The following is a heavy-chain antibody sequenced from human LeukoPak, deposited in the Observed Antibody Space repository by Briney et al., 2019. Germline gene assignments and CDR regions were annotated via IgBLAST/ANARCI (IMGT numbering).Heavy chain of an antibody. D-gene: IGHD4-17*01. V-gene: IGHV4-59*12. J-gene: IGHJ4*02. Sequence: TSETLSLTCTVSVGSISNYFWSWIRQPPGKGLEWIGYISYSGSTNYNPSLKGRVTISVDTSKNYFSLKLFSVTAADTAVYYCARGPTTVTRGFDYWGQGTLVTVSS. CDR2: ISYSGST. CDR1: VGSISNYF. CDR3: ARGPTTVTRGFDY.